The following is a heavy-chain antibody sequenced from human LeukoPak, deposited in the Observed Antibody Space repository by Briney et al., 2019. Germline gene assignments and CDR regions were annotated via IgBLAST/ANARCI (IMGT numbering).Heavy chain of an antibody. CDR2: IYYSGST. CDR3: ARGMDIVATDY. CDR1: GGSISSYY. V-gene: IGHV4-59*01. Sequence: SETLSLTCTVSGGSISSYYCSWIRQPPGKGLEWIGYIYYSGSTDYNPSLKSRVTISVDTSKNQFSLKLSSVTAADTAVYYCARGMDIVATDYWGQGTLVTVSS. J-gene: IGHJ4*02. D-gene: IGHD5-12*01.